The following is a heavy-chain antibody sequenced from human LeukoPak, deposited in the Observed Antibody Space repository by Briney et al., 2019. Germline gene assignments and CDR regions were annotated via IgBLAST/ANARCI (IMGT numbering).Heavy chain of an antibody. CDR2: ISSSSSYI. D-gene: IGHD2-15*01. Sequence: GGSLRLSCAASGFTFSSYSMNWVRQAPGKGLEWVSSISSSSSYIYYADSVKGRFTISRDNTKNSMYLQMNSLRAEDTAVYYCARGQPAYCSGGSCYVAFDIWGQGTTVTVSS. CDR3: ARGQPAYCSGGSCYVAFDI. J-gene: IGHJ3*02. CDR1: GFTFSSYS. V-gene: IGHV3-21*01.